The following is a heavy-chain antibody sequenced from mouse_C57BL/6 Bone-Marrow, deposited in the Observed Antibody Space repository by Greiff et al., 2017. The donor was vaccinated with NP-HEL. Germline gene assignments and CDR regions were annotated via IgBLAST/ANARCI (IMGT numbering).Heavy chain of an antibody. CDR1: GFTFSSYT. CDR2: ISGGGGNT. V-gene: IGHV5-9*01. Sequence: EVKLVESGGGLVKPGGSLKLSCAASGFTFSSYTMSWVRQTPEKRLEWVATISGGGGNTYYPDSVKGRFTISRDNAKNTLYLQMSSLRSEDTALYYCARRNYGSSCWCAHWGQGTLVTVSA. D-gene: IGHD1-1*01. CDR3: ARRNYGSSCWCAH. J-gene: IGHJ3*01.